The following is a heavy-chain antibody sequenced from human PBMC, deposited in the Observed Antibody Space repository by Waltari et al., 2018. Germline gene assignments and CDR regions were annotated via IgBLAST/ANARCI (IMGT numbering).Heavy chain of an antibody. Sequence: QVQLVQSGAEVKKPGAAVKVSCKASGYTFTGFYIHWVRQAPGQGLQWMGWINPNTGCTNYAQNCQGRVTMTRDTSITTAYMELTGLRSDDTAMYFCARRGGARGAFDIWGQGTMVTVSS. J-gene: IGHJ3*02. D-gene: IGHD3-10*01. V-gene: IGHV1-2*02. CDR3: ARRGGARGAFDI. CDR1: GYTFTGFY. CDR2: INPNTGCT.